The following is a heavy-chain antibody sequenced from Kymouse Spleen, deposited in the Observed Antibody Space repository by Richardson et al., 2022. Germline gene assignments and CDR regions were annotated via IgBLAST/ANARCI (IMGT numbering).Heavy chain of an antibody. J-gene: IGHJ2*01. V-gene: IGHV3-33*01. CDR1: GFTFSSYG. Sequence: QVQLVESGGGVVQPGRSLRLSCAASGFTFSSYGMHWVRQAPGKGLEWVAVIWYDGSNKYYADSVKGRFTISRDNSKNTLYLQMNSLRAEDTAVYYCAREENIVVVPAAIRDWYFDLWGRGTLVTVSS. CDR3: AREENIVVVPAAIRDWYFDL. CDR2: IWYDGSNK. D-gene: IGHD2-2*02.